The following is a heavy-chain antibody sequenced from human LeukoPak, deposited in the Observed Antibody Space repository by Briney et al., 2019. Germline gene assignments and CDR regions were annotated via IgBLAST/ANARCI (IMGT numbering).Heavy chain of an antibody. CDR3: ARQGRAGTTFDF. CDR2: INHSGST. J-gene: IGHJ4*02. CDR1: GGSFSGYY. Sequence: SETLSLTCAVYGGSFSGYYWSWIRQPPGKGLEWIGEINHSGSTNYNPSLKSRVTISVDTSKNQFSLKLSSVTAADTAVYYCARQGRAGTTFDFWGQGTLVTVSS. D-gene: IGHD6-19*01. V-gene: IGHV4-34*01.